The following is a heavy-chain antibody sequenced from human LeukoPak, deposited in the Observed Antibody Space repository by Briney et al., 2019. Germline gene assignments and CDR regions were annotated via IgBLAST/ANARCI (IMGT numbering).Heavy chain of an antibody. D-gene: IGHD1-14*01. CDR1: GFTFNIYE. Sequence: GGSLRLSCAASGFTFNIYEMNWVRQAPGKGLEWISYISADRNVIYYADSVEGRFIISRDNAKNSLYLQMNSLRAEDTAVYYCAGSRYPEPQDLDYWGQGTLVSVSS. CDR3: AGSRYPEPQDLDY. V-gene: IGHV3-48*03. J-gene: IGHJ4*02. CDR2: ISADRNVI.